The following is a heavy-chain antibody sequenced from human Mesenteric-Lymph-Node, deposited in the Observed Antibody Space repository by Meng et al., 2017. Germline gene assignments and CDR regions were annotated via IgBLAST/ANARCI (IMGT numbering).Heavy chain of an antibody. CDR1: GYTFTSYD. V-gene: IGHV1-8*02. Sequence: ASVKVSCKASGYTFTSYDINWVRQATGQGLEWMGWMNPNSGNTGYAQKFQGRVTMTRDTSITTAYMDLSSLRSDDTAVYYCAREKVSVPGSDDAFDIWGQGTMVTVS. D-gene: IGHD6-19*01. J-gene: IGHJ3*02. CDR3: AREKVSVPGSDDAFDI. CDR2: MNPNSGNT.